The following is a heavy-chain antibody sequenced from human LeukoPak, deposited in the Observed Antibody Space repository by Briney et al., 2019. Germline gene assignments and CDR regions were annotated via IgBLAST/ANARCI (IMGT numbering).Heavy chain of an antibody. CDR1: GFTFSNYW. D-gene: IGHD4-17*01. CDR2: IKQDGSEK. J-gene: IGHJ4*02. CDR3: ARSYDYGDSCFDY. V-gene: IGHV3-7*05. Sequence: GGSLRLSCAASGFTFSNYWMSWVRQAPGKGLEWVANIKQDGSEKYYVDSVKGRFTISRDNAKNSLYLQMNSLRAEDTAVYYCARSYDYGDSCFDYWGQGTLVTVSS.